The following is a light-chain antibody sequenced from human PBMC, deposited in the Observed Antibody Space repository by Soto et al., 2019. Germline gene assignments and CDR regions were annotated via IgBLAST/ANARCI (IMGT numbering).Light chain of an antibody. J-gene: IGKJ4*01. V-gene: IGKV1-33*01. CDR2: DAS. Sequence: DIQMTQSPSSLAAFVGDRVTISCRASQIISTYLHWYQQKPGKAPKLLISDASSLAPGVPSRFSGSGSGTDFSFTISSLQPEDSGIYYCQQYYDLPPLTFGGGSTVE. CDR3: QQYYDLPPLT. CDR1: QIISTY.